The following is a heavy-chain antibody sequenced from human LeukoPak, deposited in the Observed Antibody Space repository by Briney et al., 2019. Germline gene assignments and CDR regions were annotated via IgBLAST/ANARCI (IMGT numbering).Heavy chain of an antibody. V-gene: IGHV4-59*01. J-gene: IGHJ4*02. Sequence: PSETLSLTCTVSGGSISSYYWSWIRQPPGKGLEWIWYIYYSGSTNYDPSLKSRVTISVDTSKNQFSLKLSSVTAADTAVYYCARVDGDYEIDYWGQGTLVTVSS. CDR2: IYYSGST. CDR3: ARVDGDYEIDY. CDR1: GGSISSYY. D-gene: IGHD4-17*01.